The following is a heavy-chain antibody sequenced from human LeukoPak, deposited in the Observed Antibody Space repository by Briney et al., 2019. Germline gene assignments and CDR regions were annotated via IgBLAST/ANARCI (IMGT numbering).Heavy chain of an antibody. CDR2: INHSGST. Sequence: PSETLSLTCAVYGGSFSGYYWSWIRQPPGKGLEWIGEINHSGSTNYNPSLKSRVTISVDTSKNQFSLKLSSVTAADTAVYYCARGGWGGYSYGYLTFDYWGQGTLVTVSS. CDR3: ARGGWGGYSYGYLTFDY. D-gene: IGHD5-18*01. J-gene: IGHJ4*02. V-gene: IGHV4-34*01. CDR1: GGSFSGYY.